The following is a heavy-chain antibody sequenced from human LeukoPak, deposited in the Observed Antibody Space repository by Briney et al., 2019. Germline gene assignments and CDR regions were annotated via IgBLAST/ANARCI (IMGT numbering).Heavy chain of an antibody. V-gene: IGHV4-59*08. Sequence: PSETLSLTCSVSGGSISSYYWSWIRQPPGKGLEWIGYISYSGSTNYNPSLKSRVTISVDRSKNQFSLKLSSVTAADTAVYYCARHFASGYGNFECWGQGTLVTVSS. CDR3: ARHFASGYGNFEC. CDR1: GGSISSYY. J-gene: IGHJ4*02. CDR2: ISYSGST. D-gene: IGHD3-3*01.